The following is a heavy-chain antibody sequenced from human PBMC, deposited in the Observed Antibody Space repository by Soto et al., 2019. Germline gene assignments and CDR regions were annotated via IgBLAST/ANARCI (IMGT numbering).Heavy chain of an antibody. V-gene: IGHV2-5*01. J-gene: IGHJ4*02. CDR2: IYWNDDK. CDR3: AHSRPDLVVVVAATPCYFDY. Sequence: LVNPKQTLTLTCTFSGFSLSTSGVGVRKIRQPPGKALEWLALIYWNDDKRYSPSLKSRLTITKDTSKNQVVLTMTNMDPVGTATYYCAHSRPDLVVVVAATPCYFDYWGQGTLVTVSS. CDR1: GFSLSTSGVG. D-gene: IGHD2-15*01.